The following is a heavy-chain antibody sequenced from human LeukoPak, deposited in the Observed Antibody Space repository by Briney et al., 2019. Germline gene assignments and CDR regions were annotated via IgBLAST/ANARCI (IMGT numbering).Heavy chain of an antibody. V-gene: IGHV3-23*01. CDR3: AKGYSSSSEPDY. CDR2: VRAGGGGT. J-gene: IGHJ4*02. Sequence: GGSLRLSCAASGFTFDSYAMNWVRQAPGKALEWVSTVRAGGGGTYYADSVKGRFTISRDNSKNTLYLLMNRLRVEDTAVYYCAKGYSSSSEPDYWGQGTLVTVSS. D-gene: IGHD6-6*01. CDR1: GFTFDSYA.